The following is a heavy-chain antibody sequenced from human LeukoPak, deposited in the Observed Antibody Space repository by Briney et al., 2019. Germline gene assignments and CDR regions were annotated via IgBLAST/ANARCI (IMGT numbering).Heavy chain of an antibody. D-gene: IGHD4-11*01. CDR2: IKTDGSDT. CDR3: ARGDYSSHML. J-gene: IGHJ4*02. Sequence: GGSLRLSCAASGFTFSSYWMHWVRQSPGKGLVWVSRIKTDGSDTYYADSVRGRFTISRDNAKNTLYRQMDSLRAEDTAVYFCARGDYSSHMLWGQGTLVTVSS. CDR1: GFTFSSYW. V-gene: IGHV3-74*01.